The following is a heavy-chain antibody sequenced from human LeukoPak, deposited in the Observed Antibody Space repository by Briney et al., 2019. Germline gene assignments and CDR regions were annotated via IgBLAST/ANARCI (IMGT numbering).Heavy chain of an antibody. V-gene: IGHV3-48*01. CDR2: ISSSSSSTI. Sequence: GGSLRLSCAASGFTFSSYSMNWVRQAPGKGLEWVSYISSSSSSTIYYADSVKGRFTISRDNAKNSLYLQMNSLRAEDTAVYYCARAPVDTAMAFDYWGQGTLVTVSS. J-gene: IGHJ4*02. CDR1: GFTFSSYS. D-gene: IGHD5-18*01. CDR3: ARAPVDTAMAFDY.